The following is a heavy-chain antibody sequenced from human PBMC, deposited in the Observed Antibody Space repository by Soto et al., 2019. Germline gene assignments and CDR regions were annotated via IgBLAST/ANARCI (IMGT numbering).Heavy chain of an antibody. CDR2: IWYDGSNQ. Sequence: GGSLRLSCAASGFTFSNYGIHWVRQAPGKGLEWVAVIWYDGSNQYYADSVKGRFTISRDNSKNTLYLQMNSLRVEDTAVYYCARDRHYAWGSDNPPPDYWGQGTLVTVS. D-gene: IGHD3-10*01. V-gene: IGHV3-33*01. J-gene: IGHJ4*01. CDR3: ARDRHYAWGSDNPPPDY. CDR1: GFTFSNYG.